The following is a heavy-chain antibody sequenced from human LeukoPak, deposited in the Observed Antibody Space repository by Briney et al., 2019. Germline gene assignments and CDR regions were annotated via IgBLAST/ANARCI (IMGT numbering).Heavy chain of an antibody. CDR3: ARAVTGLHFDY. Sequence: ASVKVSCKASGYTFTGYYMHWVRRAPGQGLEWMGWINPNSGGTNYAQKFQGRVTMTSDTSISTAYMELSRLRSDDTAVYYCARAVTGLHFDYWGQGTLVTVSS. V-gene: IGHV1-2*02. CDR1: GYTFTGYY. D-gene: IGHD4-11*01. CDR2: INPNSGGT. J-gene: IGHJ4*02.